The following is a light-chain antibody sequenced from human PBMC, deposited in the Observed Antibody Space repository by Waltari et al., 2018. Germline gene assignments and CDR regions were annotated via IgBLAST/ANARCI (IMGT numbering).Light chain of an antibody. CDR1: QSVGSN. Sequence: IVMTQSPATLSLSPGERATPSCRASQSVGSNLAWYQQKPGQAPRLLIYGASSRATGIPPRFRGDGSGTDFTFTISGLQSEDFAVYYCQQYSDWPPLTFGPGTKVEVK. CDR2: GAS. CDR3: QQYSDWPPLT. J-gene: IGKJ3*01. V-gene: IGKV3-15*01.